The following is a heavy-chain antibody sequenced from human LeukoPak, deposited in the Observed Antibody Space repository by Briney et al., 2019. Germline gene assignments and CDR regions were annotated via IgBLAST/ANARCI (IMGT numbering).Heavy chain of an antibody. V-gene: IGHV3-7*01. D-gene: IGHD3-10*01. CDR3: ARDLAGHYYGSGSSFDY. CDR1: GFAFSTLT. J-gene: IGHJ4*02. CDR2: IREDGNEK. Sequence: PGGSLRLSCAASGFAFSTLTMNWVRQAPGKGLEWVANIREDGNEKYYADSVKGQFTISRDNAKNSLFLQMDSLRAEDTAVYYCARDLAGHYYGSGSSFDYWGQGTLVTVSS.